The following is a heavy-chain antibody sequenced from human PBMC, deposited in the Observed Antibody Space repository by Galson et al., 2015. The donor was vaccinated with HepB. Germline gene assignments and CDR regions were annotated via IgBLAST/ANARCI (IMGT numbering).Heavy chain of an antibody. Sequence: SLRLSCAASGFTFSSYSMNWVRQAPGKGLEWVSSISSSSSYIYYADSVKGRYTISRDNAKNSLYLQMNSLRAEDTAVYYCARTSQIQLWSQPFDYWGQGTLVTVSS. CDR2: ISSSSSYI. V-gene: IGHV3-21*01. CDR3: ARTSQIQLWSQPFDY. CDR1: GFTFSSYS. J-gene: IGHJ4*02. D-gene: IGHD5-18*01.